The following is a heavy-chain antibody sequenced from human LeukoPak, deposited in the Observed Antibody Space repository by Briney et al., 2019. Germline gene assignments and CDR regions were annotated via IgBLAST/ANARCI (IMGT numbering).Heavy chain of an antibody. D-gene: IGHD4-17*01. Sequence: GGSLRLSCAASGFTFSSYAMHWVRQAPGKGLEWVAVISYDGSNKYYADSVKGRFTISRDNAKNSLYLQMNSLRAEDTAVYYCAREPTVTTGPNFDYWGQGTLVTVSS. CDR1: GFTFSSYA. CDR2: ISYDGSNK. CDR3: AREPTVTTGPNFDY. J-gene: IGHJ4*02. V-gene: IGHV3-30*04.